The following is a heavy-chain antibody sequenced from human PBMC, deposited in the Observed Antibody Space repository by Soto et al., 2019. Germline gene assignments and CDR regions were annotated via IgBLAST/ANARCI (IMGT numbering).Heavy chain of an antibody. Sequence: ASVKVSCKASGYTFTSYGISWVRQAPGQGLEWMGWISAYNGNTNYAQKLQGRVTMTTDTSTSTAYMGLRSLKSDDTAMYYCARDRLRGYDSSGFYSWGQGTMVTV. J-gene: IGHJ4*02. CDR3: ARDRLRGYDSSGFYS. V-gene: IGHV1-18*01. D-gene: IGHD3-22*01. CDR2: ISAYNGNT. CDR1: GYTFTSYG.